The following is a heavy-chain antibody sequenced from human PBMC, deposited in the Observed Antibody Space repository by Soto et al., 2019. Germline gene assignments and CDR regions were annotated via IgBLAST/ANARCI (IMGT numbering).Heavy chain of an antibody. D-gene: IGHD2-21*02. V-gene: IGHV1-2*02. CDR3: ATQFHHCGGDCYRGPYFGMDV. J-gene: IGHJ6*02. CDR2: INPYTGGT. CDR1: GYTFTGHY. Sequence: QVQLVQSGSEVKEPGASVKVSCKASGYTFTGHYVLWVRQAPGQGPECMGWINPYTGGTNYAQKFQGRVTMTRDTSISTAYMELSKLISDDTAVYYCATQFHHCGGDCYRGPYFGMDVWGQGTTVTVSS.